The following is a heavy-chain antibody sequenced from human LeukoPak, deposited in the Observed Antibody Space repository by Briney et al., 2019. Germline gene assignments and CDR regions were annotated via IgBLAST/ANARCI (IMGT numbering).Heavy chain of an antibody. J-gene: IGHJ6*02. V-gene: IGHV1-69*13. D-gene: IGHD3-9*01. CDR3: ARGTIPDILTGIGYYGMDV. Sequence: ASVKVSCKASGGTFSSYAISWVRQAPGQGLEWMGGIIPIFGTANYAQKFQGRVTITADESTSTAYMELSSLRSEDTAVYYCARGTIPDILTGIGYYGMDVWGQGTTVTVSS. CDR2: IIPIFGTA. CDR1: GGTFSSYA.